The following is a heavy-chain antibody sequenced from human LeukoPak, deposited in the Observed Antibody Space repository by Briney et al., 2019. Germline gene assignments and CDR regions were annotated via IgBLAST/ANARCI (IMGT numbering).Heavy chain of an antibody. CDR3: ARDKAGATF. J-gene: IGHJ4*02. D-gene: IGHD1-26*01. Sequence: ASVKVSCKASGYTFTSYTISWVRQAPGQGLEWMGWISAYSGNTDYAQKLQDRVTMTTDTSTSTAYMELRSLRSDNTAVYYCARDKAGATFWGQGTLVTVSS. CDR1: GYTFTSYT. V-gene: IGHV1-18*01. CDR2: ISAYSGNT.